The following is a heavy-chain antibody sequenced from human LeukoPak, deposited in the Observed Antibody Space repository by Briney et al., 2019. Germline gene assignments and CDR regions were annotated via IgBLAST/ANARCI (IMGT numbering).Heavy chain of an antibody. J-gene: IGHJ3*02. Sequence: GGSLRLSCAASGFTFSSYAMHWVRQAPGKGLEWVAVISDDGSNKYYADSVKGRFAISRDNSKNTLYLQMNSLRAEDTAVYYCARVDDLDAFDMWGQGTMVTVSS. CDR2: ISDDGSNK. V-gene: IGHV3-30*09. CDR1: GFTFSSYA. CDR3: ARVDDLDAFDM. D-gene: IGHD2-2*03.